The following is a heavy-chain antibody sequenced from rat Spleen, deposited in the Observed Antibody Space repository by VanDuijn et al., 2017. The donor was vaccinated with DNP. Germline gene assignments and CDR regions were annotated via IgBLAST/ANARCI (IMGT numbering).Heavy chain of an antibody. CDR3: ARHKNWYFDF. J-gene: IGHJ1*01. CDR2: IWAGETT. CDR1: GFSLTSNG. Sequence: QVQLKETGPGLVQPTQTLSITCTVSGFSLTSNGVGWVRQPLGKGMVWMGTIWAGETTHYNSAVQSRLSISRDTSKRQVFLKMNSLQPEDTGTYYCARHKNWYFDFWGPGTMVTVSS. V-gene: IGHV2-72*01.